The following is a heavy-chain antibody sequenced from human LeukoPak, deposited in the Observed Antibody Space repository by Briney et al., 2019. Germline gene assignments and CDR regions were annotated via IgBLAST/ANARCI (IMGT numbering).Heavy chain of an antibody. CDR3: ATYLTYYYDSSGFNWFDP. CDR1: GGSISSSSYY. Sequence: SETLSLTCTVSGGSISSSSYYWGWIRQPPGKGLEWIGSIYYSGSTYYNPSLKSRVTISVDTSKNQFSLKLSSVTAADTAVYCCATYLTYYYDSSGFNWFDPWGQGTLVTVSS. J-gene: IGHJ5*02. D-gene: IGHD3-22*01. V-gene: IGHV4-39*01. CDR2: IYYSGST.